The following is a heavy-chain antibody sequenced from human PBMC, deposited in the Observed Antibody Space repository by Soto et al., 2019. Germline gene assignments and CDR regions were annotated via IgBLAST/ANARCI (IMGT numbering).Heavy chain of an antibody. CDR1: GYTFTSYF. V-gene: IGHV1-8*02. D-gene: IGHD3-3*01. J-gene: IGHJ4*02. CDR3: ARGATTIFGVVIYY. CDR2: MNPNSGNT. Sequence: ASVKVSCKASGYTFTSYFMHWVRQATGQGLEWMGRMNPNSGNTGYAQKFQGRVTMTTNTSISTAYMELSSLRSEDTAVYYCARGATTIFGVVIYYWGQGTLVTVSS.